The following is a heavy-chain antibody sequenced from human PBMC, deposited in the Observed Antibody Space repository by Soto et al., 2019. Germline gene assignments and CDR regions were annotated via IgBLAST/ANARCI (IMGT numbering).Heavy chain of an antibody. D-gene: IGHD3-10*01. CDR1: VGSIGSGGYY. CDR3: ARDKYYYGSGKEGMDV. CDR2: IYYSGST. J-gene: IGHJ6*02. Sequence: TLSLTCTFSVGSIGSGGYYWGWIRQHPGKGLEWIGYIYYSGSTYYNPSLKSRVTISVDTSKNQFSLKLSSVTAADTAVYYCARDKYYYGSGKEGMDVWGQGTTVTVSS. V-gene: IGHV4-31*03.